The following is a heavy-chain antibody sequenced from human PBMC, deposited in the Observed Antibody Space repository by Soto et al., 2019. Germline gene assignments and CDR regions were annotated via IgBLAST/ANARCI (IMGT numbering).Heavy chain of an antibody. CDR1: GVSFSGYY. CDR2: INHSGST. V-gene: IGHV4-34*01. CDR3: ARHPRYDFWSGYFLRGMDV. J-gene: IGHJ6*02. D-gene: IGHD3-3*01. Sequence: SETLSLTCAVYGVSFSGYYWSWIRQPPGKGLEWIGEINHSGSTNYNPSLKSRVTISVDTSKNQFSLKLSSVTAADTAVYYCARHPRYDFWSGYFLRGMDVWGQGTTVTVSS.